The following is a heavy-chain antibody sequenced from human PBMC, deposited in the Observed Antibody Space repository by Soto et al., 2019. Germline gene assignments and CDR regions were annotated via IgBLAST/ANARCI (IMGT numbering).Heavy chain of an antibody. Sequence: GGSLRLSCAASGFTFSSYSMNWVRQAPGKGLEWVSSISSGSSYIYYADSVKGRFTISRDNAKNSLYLQMNSLRAEDTAVYYCARPTAAFGELSYFDYWGQGTLVTVSS. V-gene: IGHV3-21*01. J-gene: IGHJ4*02. CDR2: ISSGSSYI. D-gene: IGHD3-10*01. CDR3: ARPTAAFGELSYFDY. CDR1: GFTFSSYS.